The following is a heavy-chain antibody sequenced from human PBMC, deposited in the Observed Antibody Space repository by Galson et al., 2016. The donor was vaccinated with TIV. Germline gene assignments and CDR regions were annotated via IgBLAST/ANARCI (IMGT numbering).Heavy chain of an antibody. Sequence: SVKVSCKASGGTFGSYAFNWVRQAPGQGLEWMGRIIGMFGTTNYAQKFQGRVTITADESTSTAYMELSSLTSEDTALYYCARAPGYYDSSAYYPAWGQGTLVTVSS. CDR1: GGTFGSYA. D-gene: IGHD3-22*01. V-gene: IGHV1-69*13. J-gene: IGHJ4*02. CDR2: IIGMFGTT. CDR3: ARAPGYYDSSAYYPA.